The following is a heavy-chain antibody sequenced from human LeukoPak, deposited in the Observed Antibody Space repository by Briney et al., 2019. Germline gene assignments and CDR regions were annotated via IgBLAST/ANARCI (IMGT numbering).Heavy chain of an antibody. V-gene: IGHV1-46*01. D-gene: IGHD2-15*01. CDR1: GYTFTSCY. CDR3: ARGGEDKRGFFDY. CDR2: INPSGGST. J-gene: IGHJ4*02. Sequence: ASVKVSCKASGYTFTSCYMHWVRQAPGQGLEWMGIINPSGGSTSYAQKFQGRVTMTRDMSTSAVYMELSSLRSEDTAVYYCARGGEDKRGFFDYWGQGTLVTVSS.